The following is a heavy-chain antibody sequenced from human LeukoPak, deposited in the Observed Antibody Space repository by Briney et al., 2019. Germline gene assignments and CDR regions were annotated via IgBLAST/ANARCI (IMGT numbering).Heavy chain of an antibody. CDR2: INHSGST. D-gene: IGHD3-10*01. J-gene: IGHJ3*02. CDR1: GGSFSSYY. Sequence: PSETLSLTCAVYGGSFSSYYWSWIRQAPGKGLEWIGEINHSGSTNYNPSLKSRVTISVDTSKNQFSLKLSSVTAADTAVYYCARGGTMVRGVRTTRAFDIWGQGTMVTVSS. V-gene: IGHV4-34*01. CDR3: ARGGTMVRGVRTTRAFDI.